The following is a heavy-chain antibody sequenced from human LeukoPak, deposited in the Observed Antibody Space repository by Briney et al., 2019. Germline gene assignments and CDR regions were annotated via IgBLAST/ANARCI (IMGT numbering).Heavy chain of an antibody. CDR2: INTYNGGA. D-gene: IGHD6-13*01. J-gene: IGHJ4*02. Sequence: ASVKVSCKASGYKFTTFAISWVRQAPGQGLEWMGGINTYNGGAKYAQNFQGRVTTTTDTSTTTAYMELRRLTPDDTAMYYCARLQELGHRDPDSWGQGTLVTVSS. CDR3: ARLQELGHRDPDS. V-gene: IGHV1-18*01. CDR1: GYKFTTFA.